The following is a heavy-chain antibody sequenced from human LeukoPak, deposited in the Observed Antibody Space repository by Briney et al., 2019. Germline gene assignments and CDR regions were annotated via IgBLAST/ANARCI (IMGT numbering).Heavy chain of an antibody. Sequence: GGSLRLSCAASGFSFSTYEMHWVRQAPGKGLEWVSDISSGGTITYYADSVRGRFTTSRDNAKNLLYLQMHSLRAEDTAIYYCSLLAVASPQDYWGQGSDVAVCS. CDR1: GFSFSTYE. J-gene: IGHJ4*03. V-gene: IGHV3-48*03. D-gene: IGHD6-19*01. CDR3: SLLAVASPQDY. CDR2: ISSGGTIT.